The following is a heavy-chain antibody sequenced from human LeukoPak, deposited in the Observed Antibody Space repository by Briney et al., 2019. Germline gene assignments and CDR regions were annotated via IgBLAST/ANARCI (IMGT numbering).Heavy chain of an antibody. CDR2: IDTSGTA. J-gene: IGHJ4*02. CDR3: ARGTKKTVYHTLDN. V-gene: IGHV4-4*07. D-gene: IGHD1-7*01. Sequence: PSETLSLTCTVSGASISDYFWNWIRQPAGRGLEWIGRIDTSGTAKYNSSLKSRVTISVDTSKNQFSLRLSSAAAADTAIYYCARGTKKTVYHTLDNWGQGILVTVSS. CDR1: GASISDYF.